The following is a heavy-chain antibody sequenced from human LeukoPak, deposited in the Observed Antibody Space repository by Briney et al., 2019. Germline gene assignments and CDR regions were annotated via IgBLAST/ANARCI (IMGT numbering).Heavy chain of an antibody. V-gene: IGHV3-23*01. CDR2: ISGSDDNT. Sequence: GGSLRLSCAASGFTFSSYAMSWVRQAPGKGLEWVSAISGSDDNTYYADSVKGRFTISRDNSKNTLYLQMNSLKTEDTAVYYCARVNSGSYIFDYWGQGTLVTVSS. D-gene: IGHD1-26*01. J-gene: IGHJ4*02. CDR3: ARVNSGSYIFDY. CDR1: GFTFSSYA.